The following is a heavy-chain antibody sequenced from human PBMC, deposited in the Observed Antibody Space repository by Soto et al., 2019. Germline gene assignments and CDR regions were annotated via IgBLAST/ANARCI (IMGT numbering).Heavy chain of an antibody. CDR2: IIPILGIA. J-gene: IGHJ4*02. CDR3: ARSLAAMAIAVAGTYY. CDR1: GGTFSSYT. V-gene: IGHV1-69*02. D-gene: IGHD6-19*01. Sequence: SVKVSCKASGGTFSSYTISWVRQAPGQGLEWMGRIIPILGIANYAQKFQGRITITADKSTSTAYMELSSLRSEDTAVYYCARSLAAMAIAVAGTYYWGQGTLVTVSS.